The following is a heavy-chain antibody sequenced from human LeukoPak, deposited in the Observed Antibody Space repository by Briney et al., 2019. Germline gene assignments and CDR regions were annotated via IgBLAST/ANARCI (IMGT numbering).Heavy chain of an antibody. Sequence: PSETLSLTCTVSGGSISSYYWSWIRQPPGKGLEWIGYIYYSGSTNYNPSLKSRVTISVDTSKNQFSLKLSSVTAADTAVYYCARTAGGAFDIRGQGTMVTVSS. D-gene: IGHD3-10*01. V-gene: IGHV4-59*01. CDR2: IYYSGST. CDR3: ARTAGGAFDI. J-gene: IGHJ3*02. CDR1: GGSISSYY.